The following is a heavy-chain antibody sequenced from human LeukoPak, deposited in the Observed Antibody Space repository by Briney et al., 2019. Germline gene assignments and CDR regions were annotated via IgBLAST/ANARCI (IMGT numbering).Heavy chain of an antibody. V-gene: IGHV1-8*03. CDR1: GYTFTTYD. CDR3: AREGRGYCSSTSCYMQHFDY. Sequence: ASVTVSCKASGYTFTTYDINWVRQATGQGLEWMGWMNPNSGNTGYAQKFQGRVTITRNTSISTAYMELSSLRSEDTAVYYCAREGRGYCSSTSCYMQHFDYWGQGTLVTVSS. D-gene: IGHD2-2*01. J-gene: IGHJ4*02. CDR2: MNPNSGNT.